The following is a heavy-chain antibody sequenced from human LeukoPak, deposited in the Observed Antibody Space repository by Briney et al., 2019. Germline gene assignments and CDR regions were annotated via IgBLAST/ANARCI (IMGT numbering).Heavy chain of an antibody. CDR2: ISGSGSGSAGNT. Sequence: GGSLRLSCAASGFTFSSYAVSWVRQAPGMGLEWVSTISGSGSGSAGNTYYADSVKGRFTISRDNSKNTLYLQMNSLRAEDTAIYYCNYDFWSGYNRLDYWGQGTLVTVSS. CDR1: GFTFSSYA. CDR3: NYDFWSGYNRLDY. D-gene: IGHD3-3*01. J-gene: IGHJ4*02. V-gene: IGHV3-23*01.